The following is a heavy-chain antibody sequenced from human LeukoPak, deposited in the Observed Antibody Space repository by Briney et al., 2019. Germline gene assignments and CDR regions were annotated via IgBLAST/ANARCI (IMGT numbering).Heavy chain of an antibody. D-gene: IGHD3-10*01. CDR1: GFTFSNYA. J-gene: IGHJ4*02. CDR2: ISGSAITT. CDR3: AKDQRFGDLDDY. Sequence: SGGSLRLSCTTSGFTFSNYAMSWVRQAPGKGLELISSISGSAITTYYADSVKGRFAISRDNSKNTLYLQMTSLRAEDTAVYYCAKDQRFGDLDDYRGQGTLVTVSS. V-gene: IGHV3-23*01.